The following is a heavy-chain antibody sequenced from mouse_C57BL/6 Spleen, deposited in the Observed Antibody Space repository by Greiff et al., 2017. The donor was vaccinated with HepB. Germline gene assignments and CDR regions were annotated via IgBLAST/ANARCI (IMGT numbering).Heavy chain of an antibody. CDR3: AGPYDYDWFAY. J-gene: IGHJ3*01. D-gene: IGHD2-4*01. V-gene: IGHV1-81*01. CDR2: IYPRSGNT. Sequence: QVQLQQSGAELARPGASVKLSCKASGYTFTSYGISWVKQRTGQGLEWIGEIYPRSGNTYYNEKFKGKATLTADKSSSTAYMELRSLTSEDSAVYFCAGPYDYDWFAYGGQGTLVTVSA. CDR1: GYTFTSYG.